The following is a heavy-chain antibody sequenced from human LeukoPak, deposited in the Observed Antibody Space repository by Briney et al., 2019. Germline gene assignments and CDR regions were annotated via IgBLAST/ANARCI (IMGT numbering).Heavy chain of an antibody. CDR2: IHTSGST. CDR3: ARDRGCSSTSCYTSKNWFDP. D-gene: IGHD2-2*02. Sequence: PSETLSLTCTVSGGSISSYYWSWIRQPAGKGLEWIGRIHTSGSTNYNPSLKSRVTMSVDTSKNQFSLKLSSVTAADTAVYYCARDRGCSSTSCYTSKNWFDPWGQGTLVTVSS. CDR1: GGSISSYY. J-gene: IGHJ5*02. V-gene: IGHV4-4*07.